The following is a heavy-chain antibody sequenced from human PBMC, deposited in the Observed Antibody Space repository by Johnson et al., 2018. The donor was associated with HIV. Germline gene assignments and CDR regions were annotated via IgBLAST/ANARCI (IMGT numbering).Heavy chain of an antibody. Sequence: VQLVESGGGLVQPGRSLRLSCAASGFTFDDYAMHWVRQAPGKGLEWVSGINSDGSSTSYADSVKGRFTISRDNSKNTLYLQMNSLRAEDTAVYYYAKSSSGTYYGDAFEMWGQGTMVTVSS. J-gene: IGHJ3*02. V-gene: IGHV3-9*01. CDR2: INSDGSST. CDR1: GFTFDDYA. D-gene: IGHD3-10*01. CDR3: AKSSSGTYYGDAFEM.